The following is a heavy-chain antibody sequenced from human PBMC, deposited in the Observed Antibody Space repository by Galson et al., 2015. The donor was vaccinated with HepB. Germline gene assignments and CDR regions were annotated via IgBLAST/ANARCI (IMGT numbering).Heavy chain of an antibody. D-gene: IGHD2-15*01. CDR2: ISHSDTTV. J-gene: IGHJ4*02. CDR3: ARGLGGY. Sequence: SLRLSCAASGFTFSDYYMSWMRQAPGKGLEWLSYISHSDTTVYHADSLKGRFSISRDNAKNSLYLQMNSLRAEDTAVYYCARGLGGYWGQGTLVTVSS. CDR1: GFTFSDYY. V-gene: IGHV3-11*01.